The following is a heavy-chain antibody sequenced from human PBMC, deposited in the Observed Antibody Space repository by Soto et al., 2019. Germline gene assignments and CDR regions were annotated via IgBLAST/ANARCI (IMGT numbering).Heavy chain of an antibody. CDR3: TRAQTTGWYVSY. Sequence: EVQLVESGGGLVQPGRSLRLSCAASGFTFDDYALHWVRQVPGKGLEWVSGISWNSVAIHYADSVKGRFTISRDNAKSSLYLQLNSLRAEDTAVYYCTRAQTTGWYVSYWGQGTLVTVSS. D-gene: IGHD6-19*01. CDR2: ISWNSVAI. CDR1: GFTFDDYA. V-gene: IGHV3-9*01. J-gene: IGHJ4*02.